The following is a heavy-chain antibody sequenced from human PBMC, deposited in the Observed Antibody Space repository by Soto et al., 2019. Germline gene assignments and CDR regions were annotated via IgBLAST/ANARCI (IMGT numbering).Heavy chain of an antibody. V-gene: IGHV1-18*01. D-gene: IGHD6-19*01. Sequence: QDQLVQSGVEVKKPGASVKVSCKASGYSFTNYGITWVRQAPGQGFERMGWISAYNGNTNYAQKFQGRVTMTTDASTSTAYLELRSLRSDDTAVYYCAGDRGVATPVAGNTHYYYYMDVWGKGTTVTVSS. CDR2: ISAYNGNT. J-gene: IGHJ6*03. CDR3: AGDRGVATPVAGNTHYYYYMDV. CDR1: GYSFTNYG.